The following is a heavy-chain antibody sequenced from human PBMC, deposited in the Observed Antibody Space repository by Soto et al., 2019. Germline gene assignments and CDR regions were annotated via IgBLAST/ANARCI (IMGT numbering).Heavy chain of an antibody. J-gene: IGHJ4*02. D-gene: IGHD3-22*01. CDR3: VGVPPIYDSSGYQKSNFDD. CDR1: GGSISSGGYY. CDR2: IYYSGST. V-gene: IGHV4-31*03. Sequence: PSETLSLTCTVSGGSISSGGYYWSWIRQHPGKGLEWIGYIYYSGSTYYNPSLKSRVTISVDTSKNQFSLKLSSVTAADTAVYYCVGVPPIYDSSGYQKSNFDDWGQGSLVIVS.